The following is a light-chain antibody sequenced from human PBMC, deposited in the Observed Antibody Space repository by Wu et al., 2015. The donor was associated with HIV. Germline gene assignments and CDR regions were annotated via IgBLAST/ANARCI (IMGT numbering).Light chain of an antibody. V-gene: IGKV3-11*01. J-gene: IGKJ4*01. CDR1: QSVSSY. CDR2: DAS. CDR3: QQRSNWPQLT. Sequence: EVVMTQFPATLSVSAGDRATLSCRASQSVSSYLAWYQQKPGQAPRLLIYDASNRATGIPARFSGSGSGTDFTLTISSLEPEDFAVYYCQQRSNWPQLTFGGGTKVEIK.